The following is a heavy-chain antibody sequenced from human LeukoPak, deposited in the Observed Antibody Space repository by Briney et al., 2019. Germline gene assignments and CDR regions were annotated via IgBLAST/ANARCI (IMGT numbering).Heavy chain of an antibody. J-gene: IGHJ6*03. CDR3: ARGQVKGMNYYYYMDV. D-gene: IGHD4-11*01. Sequence: GGSLRLSCAASGFTFSSYEMNWVRQAPGKGLEWVSYISSSGSTIYYADSVKGRFTISRDNAKNSLYLQMNSLRAEDTAVYYCARGQVKGMNYYYYMDVWGKGTTVTVSS. CDR2: ISSSGSTI. V-gene: IGHV3-48*03. CDR1: GFTFSSYE.